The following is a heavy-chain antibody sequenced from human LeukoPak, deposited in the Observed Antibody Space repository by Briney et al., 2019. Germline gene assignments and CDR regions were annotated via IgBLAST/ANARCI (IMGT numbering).Heavy chain of an antibody. CDR2: INPNSGGT. CDR1: GYTFTGYY. Sequence: GASVKVSCKASGYTFTGYYMHWVRQAPGQGLEWMGWINPNSGGTNYAQKFQGRVTMTRNTSISTAYMELSSLRSEDTAVYYCARNLNPRRFDPWGQGTLVTVSS. CDR3: ARNLNPRRFDP. V-gene: IGHV1-2*02. J-gene: IGHJ5*02. D-gene: IGHD1-14*01.